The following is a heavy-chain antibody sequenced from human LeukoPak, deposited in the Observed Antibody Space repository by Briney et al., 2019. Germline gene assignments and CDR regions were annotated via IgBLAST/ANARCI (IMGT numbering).Heavy chain of an antibody. CDR2: INPSGGST. D-gene: IGHD3-22*01. V-gene: IGHV1-46*01. CDR3: ARASHYYDSSGSFDY. J-gene: IGHJ4*02. Sequence: ASVKVSCKPSGYTFTSYYMHWVRQAPGQGLEWMGIINPSGGSTSYAQKFQGRVTMTRDTSTSTVYMELSSLRSEDTAVYYCARASHYYDSSGSFDYWGQGTLVTVSS. CDR1: GYTFTSYY.